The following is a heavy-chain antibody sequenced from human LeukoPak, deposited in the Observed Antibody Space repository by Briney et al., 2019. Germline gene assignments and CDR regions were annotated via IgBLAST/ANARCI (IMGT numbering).Heavy chain of an antibody. J-gene: IGHJ4*02. CDR1: RGTFSNYD. V-gene: IGHV1-69*01. CDR2: IIPIFGTA. D-gene: IGHD3-10*01. CDR3: ASASRITMLRGANDY. Sequence: SVKVSCKASRGTFSNYDISWVRQAPRQGLEWMGGIIPIFGTANYAQKFQGRVTITADESTSTAYMELSSLRSEDTAVYYCASASRITMLRGANDYWGQGTLVTVSS.